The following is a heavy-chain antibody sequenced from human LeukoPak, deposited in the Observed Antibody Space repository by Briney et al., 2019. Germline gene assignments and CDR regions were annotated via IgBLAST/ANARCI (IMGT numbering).Heavy chain of an antibody. Sequence: ASVKVSCKASGYTFTSYDINWVRQATGQGLEWMGWMNPNSGNTGYAQKFQGRVTMTRDTSISTAYMELSRLRPDDTAVYYCARFNPDSGSYGYWGQGTLVTVSS. V-gene: IGHV1-8*01. CDR3: ARFNPDSGSYGY. J-gene: IGHJ4*02. CDR2: MNPNSGNT. CDR1: GYTFTSYD. D-gene: IGHD1-26*01.